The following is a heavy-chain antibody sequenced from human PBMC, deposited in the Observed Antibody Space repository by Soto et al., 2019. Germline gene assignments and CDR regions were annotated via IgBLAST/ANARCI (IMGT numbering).Heavy chain of an antibody. Sequence: ASVKVSCKASGYTFTSYAMHWVRQAPGQRLEWMGWINAGNGNTKYSQKFQGRVTITRDTSASTAYMELSSLRSEDTAVYYCARDKIFGVVSTVDYWGQGTLVTVSS. CDR2: INAGNGNT. CDR1: GYTFTSYA. CDR3: ARDKIFGVVSTVDY. V-gene: IGHV1-3*01. D-gene: IGHD3-3*01. J-gene: IGHJ4*02.